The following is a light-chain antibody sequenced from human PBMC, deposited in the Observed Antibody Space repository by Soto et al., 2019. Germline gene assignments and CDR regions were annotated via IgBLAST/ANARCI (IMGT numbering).Light chain of an antibody. J-gene: IGKJ2*01. CDR1: QGISSY. CDR3: QQYYSYPQT. Sequence: AIRMTQSPSSFSASTGDRVTITCRASQGISSYLVWYQQKPGKAPKLLIYGASTLQSGVPSRFSGSGSGTDFTLTISCLQSEDFATYYCQQYYSYPQTFGQGTKLEIK. CDR2: GAS. V-gene: IGKV1-8*01.